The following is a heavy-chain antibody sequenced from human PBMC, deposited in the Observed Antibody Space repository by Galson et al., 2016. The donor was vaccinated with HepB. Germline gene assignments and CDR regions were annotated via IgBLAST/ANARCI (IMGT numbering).Heavy chain of an antibody. J-gene: IGHJ4*02. V-gene: IGHV3-9*01. CDR3: VKDRRVTTGVFES. CDR1: GFAFDEYA. Sequence: SLRLSCAASGFAFDEYALHWVRQGPGKGLEWVSGISWDSETIDYVDSVRGRFRISRDNAEKSLFLQMNSLRQEDTGVYYCVKDRRVTTGVFESWGQGTLVVVSA. CDR2: ISWDSETI. D-gene: IGHD4-23*01.